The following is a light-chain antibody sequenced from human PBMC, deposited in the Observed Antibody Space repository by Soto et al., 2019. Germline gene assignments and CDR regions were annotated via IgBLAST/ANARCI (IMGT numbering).Light chain of an antibody. V-gene: IGKV3-20*01. CDR1: PSVSNNY. CDR2: GAS. J-gene: IGKJ1*01. CDR3: QQYGSSGT. Sequence: EIVPNQTPSTPSLSPGGRATLSCMARPSVSNNYLAWYKQKPGQAPRLLIYGASNRATGIPDRFSGSGSGTDFTLTISRLEHVDFAVYYCQQYGSSGTFGQGTKVDIK.